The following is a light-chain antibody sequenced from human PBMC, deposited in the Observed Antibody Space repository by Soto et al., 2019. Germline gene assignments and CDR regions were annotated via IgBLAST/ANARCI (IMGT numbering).Light chain of an antibody. CDR3: QPSYSIPRN. CDR1: QSISTY. Sequence: DIQMTQSPSSLSASVGDRVTITCRASQSISTYLNWYQQKPGKAPKLLIYAASSLQSGVPSRFSGSGSGTDFTLTISSLQPEDFATYYCQPSYSIPRNFGQGTKVDIK. CDR2: AAS. V-gene: IGKV1-39*01. J-gene: IGKJ2*01.